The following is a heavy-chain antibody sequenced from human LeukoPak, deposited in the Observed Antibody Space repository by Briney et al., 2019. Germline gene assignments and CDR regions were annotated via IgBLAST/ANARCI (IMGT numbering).Heavy chain of an antibody. CDR3: ARDRGRIIVGAVSWFDP. V-gene: IGHV4-30-2*01. CDR2: IYHSGTT. CDR1: GGSISSGAYS. Sequence: PSETLSLTCAVSGGSISSGAYSWSWIRQPPGKGLEWIGYIYHSGTTYYNPSLKSRVTISVDRSTNQFSLKLSSVTAADTAVYYCARDRGRIIVGAVSWFDPWGQGTLVTVSS. J-gene: IGHJ5*02. D-gene: IGHD1-26*01.